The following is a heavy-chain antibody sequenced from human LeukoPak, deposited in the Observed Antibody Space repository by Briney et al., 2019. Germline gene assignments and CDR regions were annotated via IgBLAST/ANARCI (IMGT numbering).Heavy chain of an antibody. J-gene: IGHJ4*02. D-gene: IGHD3-3*01. CDR2: IIPILGIA. CDR3: ARDPNYDPGVY. V-gene: IGHV1-69*04. Sequence: SVKVSCKASGGTFSSYAISWVRQAPGQGLEWMGRIIPILGIANYAQKFQGRVTITADKSTSTAYMELSSLRSEDTAVYYCARDPNYDPGVYWGQGTLVTVSS. CDR1: GGTFSSYA.